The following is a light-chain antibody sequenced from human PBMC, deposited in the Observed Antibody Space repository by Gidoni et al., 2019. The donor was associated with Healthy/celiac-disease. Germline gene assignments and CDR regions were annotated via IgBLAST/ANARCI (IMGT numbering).Light chain of an antibody. V-gene: IGKV4-1*01. CDR1: QSVLYSSNNKNY. Sequence: DIVMTQSPDSLAVSLGERATINCKSSQSVLYSSNNKNYLAWYQQKPGQPLKLLIYWASTRESVVPDRFSGSGSGTDFTLTISSLQAEDVALYYCQQYYSTPRAFGQGTKVEIK. CDR3: QQYYSTPRA. CDR2: WAS. J-gene: IGKJ1*01.